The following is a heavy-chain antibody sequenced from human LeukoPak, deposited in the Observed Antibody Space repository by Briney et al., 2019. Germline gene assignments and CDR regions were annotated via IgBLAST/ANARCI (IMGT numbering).Heavy chain of an antibody. CDR2: INPNSGGT. CDR1: GYTFTGYY. CDR3: ARDLSSMTTGGALGY. D-gene: IGHD4-11*01. Sequence: ASVKVSCKASGYTFTGYYMHWVRQAPGQGLEWMGWINPNSGGTNYAQKFQGRVTMTRDTSISTAYMELSRLRSDDTAVYYCARDLSSMTTGGALGYWGQGTLVTVSS. J-gene: IGHJ4*02. V-gene: IGHV1-2*02.